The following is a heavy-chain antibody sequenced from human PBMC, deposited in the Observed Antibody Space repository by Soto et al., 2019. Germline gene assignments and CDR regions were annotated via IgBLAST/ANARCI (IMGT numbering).Heavy chain of an antibody. Sequence: SQTLPLTCAISWYNVSSDSAAWNWIRQSPSRGLEWLGRTYYRSKWYNDYAVSVNGRITINPDTSKNHFSLQLNSVTPEDTAVYYCVRSRVFIAVAGTCHYYYGMDVWGQGTTVTVSS. CDR2: TYYRSKWYN. D-gene: IGHD6-19*01. V-gene: IGHV6-1*01. J-gene: IGHJ6*02. CDR3: VRSRVFIAVAGTCHYYYGMDV. CDR1: WYNVSSDSAA.